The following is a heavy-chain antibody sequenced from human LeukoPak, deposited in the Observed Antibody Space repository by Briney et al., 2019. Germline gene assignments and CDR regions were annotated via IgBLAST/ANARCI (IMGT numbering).Heavy chain of an antibody. J-gene: IGHJ6*04. CDR3: AELGITMIGGV. Sequence: GGSLRLSCVASGFTFSNYWMSWVRQAPGKGLEWVANIKQDGSEKYYVDSVKGRFTISRDNVKNSLYLQMNSLRAEDTAVYYCAELGITMIGGVWGKGTTVTISS. V-gene: IGHV3-7*01. D-gene: IGHD3-10*02. CDR1: GFTFSNYW. CDR2: IKQDGSEK.